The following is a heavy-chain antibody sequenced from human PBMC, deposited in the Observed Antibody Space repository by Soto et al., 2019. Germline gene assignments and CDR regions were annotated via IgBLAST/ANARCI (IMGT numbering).Heavy chain of an antibody. Sequence: QLQLQESGPGLVKPSETLSLTCTVSGGSISSSSYYWGWIRQPPGKGLEWIGSIYYSGSTYYNPSLTSRVTIAVDRSKNQFSLKLSSVTAADTAVYYCVRNVLEWFPTGAFDIWGQGTMVTVSS. CDR3: VRNVLEWFPTGAFDI. V-gene: IGHV4-39*01. D-gene: IGHD3-3*01. J-gene: IGHJ3*02. CDR2: IYYSGST. CDR1: GGSISSSSYY.